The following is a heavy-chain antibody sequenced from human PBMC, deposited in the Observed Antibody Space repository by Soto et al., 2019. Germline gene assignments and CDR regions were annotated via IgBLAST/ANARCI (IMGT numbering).Heavy chain of an antibody. CDR1: GYTFTRYG. CDR2: ISAYNGNT. CDR3: ARGREGMALDYYYGMDV. V-gene: IGHV1-18*04. Sequence: QVQLVQSGAEVKKPGSSVKVSCTASGYTFTRYGISWVRQAPGQGLEWMGWISAYNGNTNYGQKLQGRVTMTTETLTRTVYMELRSLRSDDTAVYYCARGREGMALDYYYGMDVWGQGTTVTVPS. J-gene: IGHJ6*02. D-gene: IGHD6-13*01.